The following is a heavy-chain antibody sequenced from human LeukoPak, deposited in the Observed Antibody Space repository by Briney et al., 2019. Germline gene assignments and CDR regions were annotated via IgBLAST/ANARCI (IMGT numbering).Heavy chain of an antibody. CDR1: GFTFSNYG. CDR2: VFYDGSGK. CDR3: ARVNRVEFGESAYYYYYYGMDV. V-gene: IGHV3-33*01. J-gene: IGHJ6*02. Sequence: PGGYLRLSCAASGFTFSNYGMHWVRQPPGKGLEWLAAVFYDGSGKRYADTVKGRFTISRDNSKNTLYLQINSLRAEDTAVYYCARVNRVEFGESAYYYYYYGMDVWGQGTTVTVSS. D-gene: IGHD3-10*01.